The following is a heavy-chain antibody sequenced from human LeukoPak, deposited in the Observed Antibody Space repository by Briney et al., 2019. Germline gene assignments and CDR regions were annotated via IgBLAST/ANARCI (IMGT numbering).Heavy chain of an antibody. J-gene: IGHJ4*02. D-gene: IGHD6-13*01. Sequence: PGGSLRLSCAASGFTFSDYYMSWLRQAPGKGLEWVSSISSSSSYIYYADSVKGRFTISRDNAKNSLYLQMNSLRAEDTAVYYCARILNSSRLFDYWGQGTLVTVSS. V-gene: IGHV3-11*06. CDR3: ARILNSSRLFDY. CDR2: ISSSSSYI. CDR1: GFTFSDYY.